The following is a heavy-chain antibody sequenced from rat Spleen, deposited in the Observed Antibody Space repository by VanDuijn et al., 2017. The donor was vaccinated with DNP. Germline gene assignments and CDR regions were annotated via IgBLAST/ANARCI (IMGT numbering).Heavy chain of an antibody. CDR1: GFIFSDYY. Sequence: EVQLVESDGGLVQPGRSLKLSCAASGFIFSDYYMAWVRQAPTKGLEWVATISYDGRDTYYRDSVKGRFTISSDNAKRTLYLQMDSLRSEDTATYYCARATHTTGIPFYFDYWGQGVMVTVSS. CDR2: ISYDGRDT. V-gene: IGHV5-7*01. CDR3: ARATHTTGIPFYFDY. J-gene: IGHJ2*01. D-gene: IGHD1-7*01.